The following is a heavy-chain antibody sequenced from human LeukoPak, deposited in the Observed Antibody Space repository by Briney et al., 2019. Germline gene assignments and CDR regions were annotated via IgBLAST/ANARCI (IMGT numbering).Heavy chain of an antibody. D-gene: IGHD6-25*01. CDR1: GGSIDSNNFC. J-gene: IGHJ2*01. CDR3: ARLGPYSRGLYRYFDL. Sequence: PSETLSLTCTVSGGSIDSNNFCWGWIRQPPGKGLEWIGTIYSTGNTYYNPSLKTRDSISIEPSKSQFSLNLRSVTAADTALYYCARLGPYSRGLYRYFDLWGRGTLVSVSS. V-gene: IGHV4-39*01. CDR2: IYSTGNT.